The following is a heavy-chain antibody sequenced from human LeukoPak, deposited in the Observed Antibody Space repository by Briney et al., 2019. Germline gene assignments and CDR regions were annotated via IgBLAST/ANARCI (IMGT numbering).Heavy chain of an antibody. CDR1: GGTFSGYA. J-gene: IGHJ6*04. D-gene: IGHD3-10*01. CDR3: ARAMVRGVIIKSRALYGMDV. CDR2: IIPIFGTA. V-gene: IGHV1-69*01. Sequence: ASVKVSCKASGGTFSGYAISWVRQAPGQGLEWMGGIIPIFGTANYAQKFQGRVTITADESTSTAYMELSSLRSEDTAVYYCARAMVRGVIIKSRALYGMDVWGKGTTVTVSS.